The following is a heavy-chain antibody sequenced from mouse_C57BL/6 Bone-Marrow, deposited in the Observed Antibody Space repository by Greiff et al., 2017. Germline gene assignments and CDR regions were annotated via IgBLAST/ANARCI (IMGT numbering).Heavy chain of an antibody. CDR2: ISPRSGNT. CDR3: ARGYYGSPYAMDY. Sequence: QVQLQQSGAELARPGASVKLSCKASGYTFTSYGISWVKQRTGQGLEWIGEISPRSGNTYYNEKFKGKATLTADKSSSTAYMELRSLTSEDSAVYFCARGYYGSPYAMDYWGQGTSVTGSS. CDR1: GYTFTSYG. D-gene: IGHD1-1*01. J-gene: IGHJ4*01. V-gene: IGHV1-81*01.